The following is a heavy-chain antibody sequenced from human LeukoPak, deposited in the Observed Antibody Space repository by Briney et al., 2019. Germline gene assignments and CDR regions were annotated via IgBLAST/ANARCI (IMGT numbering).Heavy chain of an antibody. Sequence: GGSLRLSCAASGFTFSDYYMSWIRQAPGKGLEWVSAISNDGGYTYYADSVQGRFTISRDNSKSTLCLQMNSLRAEDTAVYYCAKQLGYCSDGSCYFPYWGQGTLVTVSS. CDR2: ISNDGGYT. CDR1: GFTFSDYY. V-gene: IGHV3-23*01. D-gene: IGHD2-15*01. J-gene: IGHJ4*02. CDR3: AKQLGYCSDGSCYFPY.